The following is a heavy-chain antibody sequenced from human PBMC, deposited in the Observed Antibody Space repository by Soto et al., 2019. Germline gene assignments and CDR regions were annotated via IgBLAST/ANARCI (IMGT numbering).Heavy chain of an antibody. CDR3: ARYFRLDYDILTGYYWEDY. J-gene: IGHJ4*02. V-gene: IGHV4-61*01. CDR2: IDYSGST. D-gene: IGHD3-9*01. Sequence: PSETLSLTCTVSGGSVRGGYYYWSWIRQPPGKGLEWIGYIDYSGSTNYNPSLKSRVTMSIDTSKNQFSLKLSSVTAADTAVYYCARYFRLDYDILTGYYWEDYWGQGTLVTVSS. CDR1: GGSVRGGYYY.